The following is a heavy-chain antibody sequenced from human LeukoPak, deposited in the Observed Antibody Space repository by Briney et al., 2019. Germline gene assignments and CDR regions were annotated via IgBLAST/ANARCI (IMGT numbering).Heavy chain of an antibody. D-gene: IGHD3-9*01. CDR2: ISSSGSTI. V-gene: IGHV3-11*01. CDR3: ATLSLTGLEKWVDY. J-gene: IGHJ4*02. CDR1: GFTFSDYY. Sequence: GGSLRLSCAASGFTFSDYYMSWIRQAPGKGLEWVSYISSSGSTIYYADSVKGRFTISRDNAKNSLYLQMNSLRAEDTAVYYCATLSLTGLEKWVDYWDQGTLVTVSS.